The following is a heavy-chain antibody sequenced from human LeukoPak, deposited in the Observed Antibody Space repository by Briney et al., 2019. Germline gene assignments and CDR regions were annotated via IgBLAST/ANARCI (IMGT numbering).Heavy chain of an antibody. CDR3: ARVRTCGGDCSVIDY. Sequence: SETLSLTCTVSGGSISSYYWSWIRQPPGKGLEWIGYIYYSGSTNYNPSLKSRVTISVDTSKNQFSLKLSSVTAADTAVYYCARVRTCGGDCSVIDYWGQGTLVTVSS. V-gene: IGHV4-59*01. CDR2: IYYSGST. J-gene: IGHJ4*02. CDR1: GGSISSYY. D-gene: IGHD2-21*02.